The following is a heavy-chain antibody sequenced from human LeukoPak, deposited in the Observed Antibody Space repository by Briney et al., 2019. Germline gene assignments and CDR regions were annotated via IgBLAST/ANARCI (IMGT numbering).Heavy chain of an antibody. D-gene: IGHD6-19*01. CDR3: ARGIAVREVLHAFAN. V-gene: IGHV3-20*04. J-gene: IGHJ3*02. Sequence: GGSLRLSCAASGFTFYDYSMTWVRHGPGKGLEWVSGINYSGGMNGYADPVEGRFTISRDNAKNSLYLQMNSLGAEDTSLYYCARGIAVREVLHAFANWGQGTMVTVSS. CDR2: INYSGGMN. CDR1: GFTFYDYS.